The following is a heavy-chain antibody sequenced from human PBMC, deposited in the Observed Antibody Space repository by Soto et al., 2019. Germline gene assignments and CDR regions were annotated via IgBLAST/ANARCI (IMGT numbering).Heavy chain of an antibody. V-gene: IGHV4-4*02. CDR3: ARRRGHPVIWAYYFDY. CDR1: GGSISSSNW. J-gene: IGHJ4*02. D-gene: IGHD3-22*01. Sequence: QVQLQESGPGLVKPSGTLSLTCAVSGGSISSSNWWSWVRQPPGKGLEWIGEIYHSGSTNYNPSLKIRVTLSVDKSKHQFSLKLSAVTAADTAVYYCARRRGHPVIWAYYFDYWGQGTLVTVSS. CDR2: IYHSGST.